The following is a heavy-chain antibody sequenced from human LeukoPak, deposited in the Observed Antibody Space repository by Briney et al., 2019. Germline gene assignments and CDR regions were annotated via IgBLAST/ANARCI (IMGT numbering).Heavy chain of an antibody. Sequence: ETLRLSCAASGFTFNSYAFNWVRQAPGKGLEWVSYISSSSNVIYYTDSVKGRFTISRDNARNLLSLQMNSLRAEDTAVYYCARDPGGGSSVYWGQGTLVTVSS. CDR2: ISSSSNVI. J-gene: IGHJ4*02. CDR1: GFTFNSYA. V-gene: IGHV3-48*01. CDR3: ARDPGGGSSVY. D-gene: IGHD1-26*01.